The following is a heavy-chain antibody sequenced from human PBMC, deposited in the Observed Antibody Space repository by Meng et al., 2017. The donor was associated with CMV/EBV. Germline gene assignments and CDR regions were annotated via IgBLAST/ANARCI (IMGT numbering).Heavy chain of an antibody. V-gene: IGHV1-69*05. CDR1: GGNFSSYD. CDR2: IIPIFGTA. Sequence: KDSGGNFSSYDISWVRQAPGQGLEWMGGIIPIFGTANYEQKFQGRVTITTDESTSTAYMELSSLRSEETAVYYCARAGGSGSYNVDYWGQGTLVTVSS. CDR3: ARAGGSGSYNVDY. J-gene: IGHJ4*02. D-gene: IGHD1-26*01.